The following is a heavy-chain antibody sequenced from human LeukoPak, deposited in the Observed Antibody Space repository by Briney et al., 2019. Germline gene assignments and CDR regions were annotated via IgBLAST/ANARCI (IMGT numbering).Heavy chain of an antibody. J-gene: IGHJ6*03. Sequence: SETLSLTCAVSGFSISSGYYWGWIRQPPGKGLEWIGSIYHSGSTYYNPSLKSRVTISVDTSKNQFSLKLSSVTAADMAVYYCARLYINYYMDVWGKGTTVTVS. CDR1: GFSISSGYY. D-gene: IGHD1-14*01. V-gene: IGHV4-38-2*01. CDR3: ARLYINYYMDV. CDR2: IYHSGST.